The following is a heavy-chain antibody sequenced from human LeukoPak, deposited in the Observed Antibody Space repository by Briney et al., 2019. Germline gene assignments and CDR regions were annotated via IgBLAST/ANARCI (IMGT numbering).Heavy chain of an antibody. CDR2: IYTSGST. D-gene: IGHD4-17*01. CDR3: ARGDYGDYWIDY. CDR1: GGSISSGSYY. V-gene: IGHV4-61*02. Sequence: KTSQTLSLTCTVSGGSISSGSYYWSWIRQPAGKGLEWIGRIYTSGSTNYNPSLKSRVTISVDTSKNQFSLKLSSVTAADTAVYYCARGDYGDYWIDYWGQGTLVTVSS. J-gene: IGHJ4*02.